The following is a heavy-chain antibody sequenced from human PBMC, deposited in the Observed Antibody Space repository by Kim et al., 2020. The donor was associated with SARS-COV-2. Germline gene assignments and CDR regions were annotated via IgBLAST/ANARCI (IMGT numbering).Heavy chain of an antibody. Sequence: GGSLRLSCTASGFTFGDYAMSWFRQAPGKGLEWVGFIRSKAYGGTKEYAESVKGRFTISRSDSKSIAYLQMNSLKTEDTAVYYCTRDSGYYGSGVDISLFDYWGQGTLVTVSS. J-gene: IGHJ4*02. CDR2: IRSKAYGGTK. CDR1: GFTFGDYA. V-gene: IGHV3-49*03. D-gene: IGHD3-10*01. CDR3: TRDSGYYGSGVDISLFDY.